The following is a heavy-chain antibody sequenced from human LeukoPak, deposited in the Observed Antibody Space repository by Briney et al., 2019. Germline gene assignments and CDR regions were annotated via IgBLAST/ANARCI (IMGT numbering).Heavy chain of an antibody. CDR2: IYYSGST. Sequence: SESLSLTCTVSGGSISNYYWSWIRQPPGKGLEWIGYIYYSGSTNYNPSLKSRVTISVDTSKNQFSLKLNSVTAADTAVYYCARTTEDCSSTSCYQYWFDPWGQGTLVTVSS. J-gene: IGHJ5*02. CDR3: ARTTEDCSSTSCYQYWFDP. V-gene: IGHV4-59*01. CDR1: GGSISNYY. D-gene: IGHD2-2*01.